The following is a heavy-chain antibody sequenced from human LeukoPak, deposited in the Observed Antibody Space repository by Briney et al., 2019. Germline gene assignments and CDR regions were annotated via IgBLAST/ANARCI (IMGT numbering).Heavy chain of an antibody. J-gene: IGHJ4*02. Sequence: GGSLRLSCAASGFTFSSYAMSWVRQAPGKGLEWVAVISSDGSIKVYADSVKGRFTLSRDNSINTVDLQMNSLRAEDTAVYYCVKEYHSRGFGAYFDYWGQGTLVTVSS. CDR2: ISSDGSIK. CDR1: GFTFSSYA. CDR3: VKEYHSRGFGAYFDY. V-gene: IGHV3-30*18. D-gene: IGHD3-3*01.